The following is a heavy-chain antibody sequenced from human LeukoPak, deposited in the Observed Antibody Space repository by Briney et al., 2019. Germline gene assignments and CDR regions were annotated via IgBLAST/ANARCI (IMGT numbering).Heavy chain of an antibody. CDR2: ISSSGSTI. CDR3: VRDVPHNWFDT. V-gene: IGHV3-11*04. J-gene: IGHJ5*02. Sequence: PGGSLRLSCAASGFTFSDYYMSWIRQAPGKGLEWVSYISSSGSTIYYADSVKGRFTVSRDNAKNTLHLQMNSLRAEDTAVYYCVRDVPHNWFDTWGQGTLVTVSS. CDR1: GFTFSDYY.